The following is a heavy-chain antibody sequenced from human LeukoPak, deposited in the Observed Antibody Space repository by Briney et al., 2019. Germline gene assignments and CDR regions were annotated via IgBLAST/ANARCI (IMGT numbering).Heavy chain of an antibody. Sequence: GGSLRLSCAASGLTLSRYWMTWVRQAPGKGLEWVANINQDGNKKYYVDSVKGRFTISRDNAKNSLYLQMDSLGPEDTAVYYCARDPYSGNYGNDYYYYMDVWGKGTTVTISS. CDR3: ARDPYSGNYGNDYYYYMDV. D-gene: IGHD1-26*01. V-gene: IGHV3-7*01. J-gene: IGHJ6*03. CDR1: GLTLSRYW. CDR2: INQDGNKK.